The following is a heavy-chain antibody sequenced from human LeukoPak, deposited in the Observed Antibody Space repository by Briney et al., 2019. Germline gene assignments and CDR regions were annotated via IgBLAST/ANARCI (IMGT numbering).Heavy chain of an antibody. CDR3: ARGWYGGNYWYFDL. Sequence: SETLSLTCTVSGGSISSYYWSWIRLPPGKGLEWIGYIYYSGGTNYNPSLKSRVTISVDTSKNQFSLNLTSVTAADTAVYYCARGWYGGNYWYFDLWGRGTLVTVSS. V-gene: IGHV4-59*01. J-gene: IGHJ2*01. CDR2: IYYSGGT. D-gene: IGHD4-23*01. CDR1: GGSISSYY.